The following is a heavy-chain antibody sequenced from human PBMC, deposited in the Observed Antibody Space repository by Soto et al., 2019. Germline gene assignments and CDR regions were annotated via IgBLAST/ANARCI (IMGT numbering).Heavy chain of an antibody. D-gene: IGHD1-26*01. CDR3: ARHVQEGGYYYYYYGMDV. CDR2: IYYSGST. Sequence: SETLSLTCPVSGGSISSSSYYWGWIRQPPGKGLEWIGSIYYSGSTYYNPSLKSRVTISVDTSKNQFSLKLSSVTAADTAVYYCARHVQEGGYYYYYYGMDVWGQGTTVTVSS. J-gene: IGHJ6*02. V-gene: IGHV4-39*01. CDR1: GGSISSSSYY.